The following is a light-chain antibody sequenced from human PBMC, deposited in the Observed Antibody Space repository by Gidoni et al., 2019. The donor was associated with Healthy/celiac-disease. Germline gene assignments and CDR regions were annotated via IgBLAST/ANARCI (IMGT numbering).Light chain of an antibody. J-gene: IGKJ1*01. Sequence: SVMSQNPLSLSVTPGQPASISCKSSQSLLHSDGTTFLYWYLQKPGQSPQLLIYEVYSRFSGFPDRFSVRGSWTDFTLQISLVEAEDFGVYYFMQGIHLPWTFGQXTQVEIK. CDR1: QSLLHSDGTTF. CDR3: MQGIHLPWT. V-gene: IGKV2-29*02. CDR2: EVY.